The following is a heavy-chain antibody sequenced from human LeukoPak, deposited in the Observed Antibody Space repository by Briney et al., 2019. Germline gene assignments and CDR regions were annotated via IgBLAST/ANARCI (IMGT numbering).Heavy chain of an antibody. J-gene: IGHJ3*02. CDR1: GFTFSSYS. D-gene: IGHD6-19*01. CDR3: ASWENGGGWYDAFDI. CDR2: ISSSSSYI. V-gene: IGHV3-21*01. Sequence: PGGSLRLSCAASGFTFSSYSMSWVRQAPGKGLEWVSSISSSSSYIYYADSVKGRFTISRDNAKNSLYLQMNSLRAEDTAVYYCASWENGGGWYDAFDIWGQGTMVTVSS.